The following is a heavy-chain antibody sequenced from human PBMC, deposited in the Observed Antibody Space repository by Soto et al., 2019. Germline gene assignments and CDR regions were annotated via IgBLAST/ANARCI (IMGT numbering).Heavy chain of an antibody. CDR2: INPNSGGT. D-gene: IGHD2-2*01. J-gene: IGHJ5*02. CDR3: ARGGGIVVVPAAMYWFDP. Sequence: QVQLVQSGAEVKKPGASVKVSCKASGYTFTGYYMHWVRQAPGQGLEWMGWINPNSGGTNYAQKFQGWVTMTRDTSISTAYMELSRLRSDDTAVYYCARGGGIVVVPAAMYWFDPWGQGTLVTVSS. V-gene: IGHV1-2*04. CDR1: GYTFTGYY.